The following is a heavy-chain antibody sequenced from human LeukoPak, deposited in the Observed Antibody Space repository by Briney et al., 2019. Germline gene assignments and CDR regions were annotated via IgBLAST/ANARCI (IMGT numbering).Heavy chain of an antibody. CDR3: ARELTMVRGVIGY. CDR1: GFTFSSYG. Sequence: GGSLRLSCAASGFTFSSYGMHWVRQAPGKGLEWVAVIWNDGSNKYYADSVKGRFTISRDNSKKTLYLQMNSLRAEDTAVYYCARELTMVRGVIGYWGQGTLVTVSS. J-gene: IGHJ4*02. CDR2: IWNDGSNK. D-gene: IGHD3-10*01. V-gene: IGHV3-33*01.